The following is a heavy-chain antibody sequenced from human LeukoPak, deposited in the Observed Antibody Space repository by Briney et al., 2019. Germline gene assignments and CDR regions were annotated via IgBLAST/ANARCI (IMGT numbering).Heavy chain of an antibody. CDR3: ARDANSNPTYPTCDY. CDR2: IISDVRST. J-gene: IGHJ4*02. D-gene: IGHD4-11*01. Sequence: GGSLRLSCAASGVTFSSYWMHWVRQAPGKGLVWVSRIISDVRSTSYAETVMGRRPISREHAQNTLYLQMHSLRAEDTAVSYCARDANSNPTYPTCDYGGQGALVTVSS. CDR1: GVTFSSYW. V-gene: IGHV3-74*01.